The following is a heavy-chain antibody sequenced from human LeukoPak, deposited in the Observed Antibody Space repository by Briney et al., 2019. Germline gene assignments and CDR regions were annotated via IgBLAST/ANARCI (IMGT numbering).Heavy chain of an antibody. J-gene: IGHJ6*03. D-gene: IGHD6-25*01. CDR1: VNSISSGYY. V-gene: IGHV4-38-2*02. CDR2: IYHIGST. CDR3: AKSGSASYYYYMDV. Sequence: SETLSLTCTVSVNSISSGYYWVWIRQSPGKGLEWIGSIYHIGSTYYNPSLKRGVTISVDTSKNHFSLKVSSVTAADTAVYYCAKSGSASYYYYMDVWGKGTTVTVSS.